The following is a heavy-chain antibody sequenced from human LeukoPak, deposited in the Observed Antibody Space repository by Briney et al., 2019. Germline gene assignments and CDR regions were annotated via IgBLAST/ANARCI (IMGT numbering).Heavy chain of an antibody. J-gene: IGHJ4*02. D-gene: IGHD3-10*01. Sequence: ASVKVSCKASGGTFSSYAISWVRQAPGQGLEWMGRIIPIFGIANYAQKFQGRVTITADKSTSTAYMELSRLRSDDTAVYYCARGDGGSLHFDYWGQGTLVTVSS. CDR2: IIPIFGIA. V-gene: IGHV1-69*04. CDR3: ARGDGGSLHFDY. CDR1: GGTFSSYA.